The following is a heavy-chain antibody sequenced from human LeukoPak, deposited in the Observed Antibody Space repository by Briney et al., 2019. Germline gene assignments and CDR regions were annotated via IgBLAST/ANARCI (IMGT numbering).Heavy chain of an antibody. D-gene: IGHD3-10*01. V-gene: IGHV4-39*07. Sequence: SETLSLTCTVSDGSISSSSYYWGWIRQPPGKGLEWIGSIYYSGSTYYSPSLKSRVTISVDTSKNQFSLKLSSVTAADTAVYYCARVASITMVRGVMDYWGQGTLVTVSS. CDR1: DGSISSSSYY. CDR2: IYYSGST. CDR3: ARVASITMVRGVMDY. J-gene: IGHJ4*02.